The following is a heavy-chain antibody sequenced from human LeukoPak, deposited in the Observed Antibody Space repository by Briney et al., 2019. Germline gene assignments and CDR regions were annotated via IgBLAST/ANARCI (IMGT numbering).Heavy chain of an antibody. CDR2: FDPEDGET. CDR3: ARVAWRGEVVVAAFVY. CDR1: GYTLTELS. D-gene: IGHD2-15*01. J-gene: IGHJ4*02. V-gene: IGHV1-24*01. Sequence: PGASVKVSCKVSGYTLTELSMHWVRQAPGKGLEWMGGFDPEDGETIYAQKFQGRVTMTEDTSTDTAYMELNSLRDEDTAVYYCARVAWRGEVVVAAFVYWGQGTLVTVSS.